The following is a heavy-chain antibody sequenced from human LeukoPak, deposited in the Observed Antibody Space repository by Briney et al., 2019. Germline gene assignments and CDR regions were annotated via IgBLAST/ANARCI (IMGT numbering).Heavy chain of an antibody. V-gene: IGHV4-34*01. J-gene: IGHJ4*02. Sequence: SETLSLTCAVYGGSFSGYYWSWIRQPPGKGLEWIGEINHSGSTNYNPSLKSRVTMSVDTSKNQFSLKLSSVTAADTAVYYCARHSSWYQYYFDYWGQGTLVTVSS. D-gene: IGHD6-13*01. CDR1: GGSFSGYY. CDR3: ARHSSWYQYYFDY. CDR2: INHSGST.